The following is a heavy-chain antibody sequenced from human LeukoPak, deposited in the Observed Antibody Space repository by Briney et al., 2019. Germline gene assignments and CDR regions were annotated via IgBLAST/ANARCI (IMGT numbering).Heavy chain of an antibody. CDR1: GFTVSSNY. D-gene: IGHD4-17*01. CDR3: ARGRGTVYGMDV. CDR2: IYSGGST. Sequence: GGSLRLSCAASGFTVSSNYMGWVRQAPGKGLEWVSFIYSGGSTYYADSVKGRFTISSDNSKNTLYLQMNSLRAEDTAVYYCARGRGTVYGMDVWGQGTTVTVSS. V-gene: IGHV3-66*02. J-gene: IGHJ6*02.